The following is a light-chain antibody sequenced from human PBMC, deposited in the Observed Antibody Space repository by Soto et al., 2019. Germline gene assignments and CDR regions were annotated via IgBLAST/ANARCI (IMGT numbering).Light chain of an antibody. CDR2: EVN. J-gene: IGLJ1*01. CDR1: SSDVGGYNY. CDR3: SSYAGSSNV. V-gene: IGLV2-8*01. Sequence: QSLLTLPPSASGSPGQSVAISCTGTSSDVGGYNYVSWYQQHPGKAPKLMIYEVNNRPSGVPDRFSGSKSGNTASLTVSGLQAEDEADYYCSSYAGSSNVFGTGTKVTVL.